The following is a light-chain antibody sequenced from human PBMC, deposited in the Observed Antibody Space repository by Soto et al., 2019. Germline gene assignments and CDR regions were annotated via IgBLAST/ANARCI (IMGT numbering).Light chain of an antibody. CDR1: QGLVHSDGIAY. CDR3: MQGTHWPIT. Sequence: VMPQSPLSLPVTLGQPASISCRSNQGLVHSDGIAYFCWFRQRPGRSPRRLVYKVSYRDSGVSARFSGSGGGPDFALKISSVVAEDVVVYYCMQGTHWPITFGQGTRMEIK. CDR2: KVS. V-gene: IGKV2-30*02. J-gene: IGKJ5*01.